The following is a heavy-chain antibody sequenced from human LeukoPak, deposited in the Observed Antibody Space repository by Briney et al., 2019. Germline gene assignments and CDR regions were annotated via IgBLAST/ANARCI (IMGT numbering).Heavy chain of an antibody. CDR1: GFTFNNYW. CDR3: ARGGYNWIDEGA. CDR2: ITSDGSIT. Sequence: PGGSLRLSCAASGFTFNNYWMHSVRQAPGKGLVWVSRITSDGSITEDADSVKGRFTNSRDNAKNTLYLQMNSLRAEDTAVYYCARGGYNWIDEGAWGQGTLVTVSS. D-gene: IGHD1-1*01. V-gene: IGHV3-74*03. J-gene: IGHJ5*02.